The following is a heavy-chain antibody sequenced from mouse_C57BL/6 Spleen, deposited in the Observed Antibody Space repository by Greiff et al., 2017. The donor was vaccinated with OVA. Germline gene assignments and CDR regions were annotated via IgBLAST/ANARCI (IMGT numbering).Heavy chain of an antibody. V-gene: IGHV1-64*01. CDR3: ASYGYYNGSSDDAMDY. CDR2: IYPNSGST. D-gene: IGHD1-1*01. J-gene: IGHJ4*01. Sequence: QVQLQQPGAELVKPGASVKLSCKASGYTFTSYWMHWVKQRPGQGLEWIGMIYPNSGSTNYNEKFKSKATLTVDKSSSTAYMQLSSLTSEDSTVYYCASYGYYNGSSDDAMDYWGQGTSVTVSS. CDR1: GYTFTSYW.